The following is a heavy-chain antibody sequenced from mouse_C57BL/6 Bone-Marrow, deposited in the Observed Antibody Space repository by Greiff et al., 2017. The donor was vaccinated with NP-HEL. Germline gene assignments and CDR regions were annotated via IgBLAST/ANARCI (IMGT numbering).Heavy chain of an antibody. Sequence: VQLQQSGPELVKPGASVKIPCKASGYTFTDYNMDWVKQSHGKSLEWIGDINPNNGGTIYNQKFKGKATLTVDKSSSTAYMELRSLTSEDTAVYYCARRWLLRFAYWGQGTLVTVSA. V-gene: IGHV1-18*01. D-gene: IGHD2-3*01. J-gene: IGHJ3*01. CDR2: INPNNGGT. CDR1: GYTFTDYN. CDR3: ARRWLLRFAY.